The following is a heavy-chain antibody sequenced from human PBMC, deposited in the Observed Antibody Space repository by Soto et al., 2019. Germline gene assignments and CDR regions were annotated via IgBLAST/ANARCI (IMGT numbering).Heavy chain of an antibody. D-gene: IGHD6-6*01. CDR3: ARTLPNAEYSSLYWFDP. CDR1: GGSISSYY. Sequence: SETLSLTCSVSGGSISSYYWSWIRQPAGKGLEWIGRIYTSGSTNYNPSFKSRVTMSVDTSKNQFSLKLSSVTAADTAVYYCARTLPNAEYSSLYWFDPWGQGTLVTVSS. CDR2: IYTSGST. V-gene: IGHV4-4*07. J-gene: IGHJ5*02.